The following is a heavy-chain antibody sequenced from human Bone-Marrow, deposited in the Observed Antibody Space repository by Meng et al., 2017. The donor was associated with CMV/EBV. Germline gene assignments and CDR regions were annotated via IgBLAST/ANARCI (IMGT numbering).Heavy chain of an antibody. Sequence: GESLKISCAASGFTFDDYTMHWVRQAPGKGLEWVSLISWDGGSTYYADSVKGRFTISRDNSKNSMYVQMHSLRTEDTAMYYCSKEGGSYAFGAFDIWGQGTMVTVSS. CDR1: GFTFDDYT. CDR3: SKEGGSYAFGAFDI. CDR2: ISWDGGST. V-gene: IGHV3-43*01. D-gene: IGHD1-26*01. J-gene: IGHJ3*02.